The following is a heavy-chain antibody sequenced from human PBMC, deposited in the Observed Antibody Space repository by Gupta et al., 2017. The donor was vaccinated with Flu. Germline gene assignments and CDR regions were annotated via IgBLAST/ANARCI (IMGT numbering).Heavy chain of an antibody. V-gene: IGHV4-34*01. CDR3: ARGRVEYYYDSSGYYWLDF. CDR1: HAAFSGYV. Sequence: QLHLQQWGAGLLKPSETLSRTCAVYHAAFSGYVLSWIREPPGKGREWIGEINHRGSTNDNPSLKSRGTISVETSKNHFSLRLSSVTAADTAIYYWARGRVEYYYDSSGYYWLDFWGQGSLVTVSS. CDR2: INHRGST. J-gene: IGHJ4*02. D-gene: IGHD3-22*01.